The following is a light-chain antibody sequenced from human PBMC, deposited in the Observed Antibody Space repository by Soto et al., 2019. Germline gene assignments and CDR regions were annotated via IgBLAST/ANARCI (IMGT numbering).Light chain of an antibody. CDR1: QDIRNH. CDR3: LQDYNYPFT. J-gene: IGKJ3*01. Sequence: AIQMTQSPSSLSASVGDRVTISCRASQDIRNHLAWYQQKAGKAPNLLIYAASSLQSGVPSRFSGSGSGTDLTLTISSLQPEDFATYFCLQDYNYPFTFGPGTKVDIK. CDR2: AAS. V-gene: IGKV1-6*02.